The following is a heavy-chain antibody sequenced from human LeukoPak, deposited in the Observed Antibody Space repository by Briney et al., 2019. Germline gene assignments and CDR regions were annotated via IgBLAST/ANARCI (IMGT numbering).Heavy chain of an antibody. D-gene: IGHD2-15*01. CDR2: INWNGGST. J-gene: IGHJ4*02. V-gene: IGHV3-20*04. Sequence: GGSLRLSCAASGFTFDDYGMSWVRQAPGKGLEWVSGINWNGGSTGYADSVKGRFTISRDNAKDSLYLQMNSLRAEDTALYYCARDLGGGYCSGGSCYSATLDYWGQGTLVTVSS. CDR3: ARDLGGGYCSGGSCYSATLDY. CDR1: GFTFDDYG.